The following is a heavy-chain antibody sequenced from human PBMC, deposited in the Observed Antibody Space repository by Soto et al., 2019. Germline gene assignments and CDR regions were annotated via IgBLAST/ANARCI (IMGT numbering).Heavy chain of an antibody. V-gene: IGHV1-69*01. J-gene: IGHJ4*02. CDR3: ASERLVGYDSSGPPAY. Sequence: QVQLVQSGAEVKKPGSSVKVSCKASGATFSTYAISWVRQAPGQGLEWMGGIIAIFGTANYAQKFQGRVTITADESTSTAYMELSSLRSEDTAVYFCASERLVGYDSSGPPAYWGQGTLVTVSS. CDR1: GATFSTYA. CDR2: IIAIFGTA. D-gene: IGHD3-22*01.